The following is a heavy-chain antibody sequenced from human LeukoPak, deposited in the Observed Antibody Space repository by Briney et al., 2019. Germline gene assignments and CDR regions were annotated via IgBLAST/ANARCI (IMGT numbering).Heavy chain of an antibody. CDR3: VRGDLRLPRPPPHC. Sequence: GGSLRLSCAASGFSFTNYWMHWVRQAPGKGLVWVSHMNSDGSATMYADSVKGRFTISRDTAMNTLYLQMHSLSGEDPAVYSCVRGDLRLPRPPPHCWGQGTLLPVSS. D-gene: IGHD5/OR15-5a*01. V-gene: IGHV3-74*03. CDR2: MNSDGSAT. CDR1: GFSFTNYW. J-gene: IGHJ4*02.